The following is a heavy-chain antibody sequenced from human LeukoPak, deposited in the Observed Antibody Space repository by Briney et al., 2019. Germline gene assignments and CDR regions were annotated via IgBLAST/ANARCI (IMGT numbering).Heavy chain of an antibody. D-gene: IGHD5-18*01. Sequence: SETLSLTCTVSGGSISSYYWSWIRQPAGKGLEWIGRIYTSASTNYNPSLKSRVTMSVDTSKNQFSLKLSSVTAADTAVYYCAREEAHSYGYDWFDPWGQGTLVTVSS. CDR1: GGSISSYY. CDR3: AREEAHSYGYDWFDP. V-gene: IGHV4-4*07. J-gene: IGHJ5*02. CDR2: IYTSAST.